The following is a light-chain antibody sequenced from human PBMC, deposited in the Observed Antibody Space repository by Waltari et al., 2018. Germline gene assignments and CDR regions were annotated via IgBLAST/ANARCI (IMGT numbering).Light chain of an antibody. CDR3: QHYLRLPVA. Sequence: EIVLTQSPGTLSLSPGERAIVSCRESQRVGRTLVWYQQKPGQAPRLLIYGAANRATGVPDWFIGSGSGTEFSLTISGLEPEDSAVYYCQHYLRLPVAFGQGTKVEIK. CDR1: QRVGRT. J-gene: IGKJ1*01. CDR2: GAA. V-gene: IGKV3-20*01.